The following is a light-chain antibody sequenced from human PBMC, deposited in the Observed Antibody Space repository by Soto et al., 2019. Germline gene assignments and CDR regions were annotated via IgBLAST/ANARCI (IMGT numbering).Light chain of an antibody. CDR2: KAS. V-gene: IGKV1-5*03. J-gene: IGKJ3*01. CDR1: QSISSR. Sequence: DIQMTQSPPTLSASVGDRVPITCRASQSISSRLAWYQQKPGRAPKRLIYKASSLESGVPSRFSGSGSGTEVTLTINSLQPDDFATYYGQQYNSYSSFGPGTKVDIK. CDR3: QQYNSYSS.